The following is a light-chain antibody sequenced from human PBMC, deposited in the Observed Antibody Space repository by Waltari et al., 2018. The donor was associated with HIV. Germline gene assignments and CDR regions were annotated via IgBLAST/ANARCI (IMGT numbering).Light chain of an antibody. CDR2: AAS. Sequence: DIQMTQSPSSLSASVGDRVTITCRASQSISSDVNWYQQKPGKAPKLLIYAASSLQSGVPSRFSGSGSGTDFTLTIISLQPEDFATYYCQQSYSTPQTFGQGTKVEIK. CDR3: QQSYSTPQT. J-gene: IGKJ1*01. CDR1: QSISSD. V-gene: IGKV1-39*01.